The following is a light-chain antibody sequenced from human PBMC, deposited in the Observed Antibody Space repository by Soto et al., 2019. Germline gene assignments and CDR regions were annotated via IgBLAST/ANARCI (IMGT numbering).Light chain of an antibody. CDR2: GAS. V-gene: IGKV3-15*01. J-gene: IGKJ5*01. CDR1: QSIGSN. CDR3: QQYNNWPIT. Sequence: IVRTHAPATLSVSPGEIATLSFRASQSIGSNLAWYQQKPGQSPRLLIYGASTRATGLPARFSGSGSGTEFTLTIRRLQSEDFALYYCQQYNNWPITFGQGTRLEIK.